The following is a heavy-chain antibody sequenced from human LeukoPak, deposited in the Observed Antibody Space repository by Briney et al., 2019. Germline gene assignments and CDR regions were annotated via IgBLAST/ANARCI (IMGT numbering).Heavy chain of an antibody. Sequence: SSETLSLTCAVYGGSFSGYYWSWFRQPPGKGLEWIGEINHSESTNYTLSLKSRVTMSLDTSKNQFSLKLSSVTAADTAVYYCARRPPNYSGSGIRFDYWGQGTLVTVSS. CDR2: INHSEST. CDR3: ARRPPNYSGSGIRFDY. CDR1: GGSFSGYY. V-gene: IGHV4-34*01. D-gene: IGHD3-10*01. J-gene: IGHJ4*02.